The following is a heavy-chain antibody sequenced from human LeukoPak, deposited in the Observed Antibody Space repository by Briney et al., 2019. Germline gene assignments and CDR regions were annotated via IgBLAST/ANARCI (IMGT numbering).Heavy chain of an antibody. J-gene: IGHJ6*02. V-gene: IGHV3-7*03. CDR3: ARNNGMDV. CDR1: GLTFRNYG. Sequence: GGSLRLSCAASGLTFRNYGMHWVRQVPGRGPEWVANVNRDGSETYYLDSVKGRFTISKDNARNSLYLQMNSLRAEDTALYHCARNNGMDVWGQGTTVIVSS. CDR2: VNRDGSET.